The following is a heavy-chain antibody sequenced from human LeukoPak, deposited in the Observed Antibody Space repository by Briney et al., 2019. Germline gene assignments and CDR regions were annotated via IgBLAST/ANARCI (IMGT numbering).Heavy chain of an antibody. D-gene: IGHD3-22*01. J-gene: IGHJ4*02. Sequence: GGSLRLSCAASGFTFSTYRMNWIRQAPGKGLEWVSYISSSGSNTHYADSVKGRFTVSRDNAKKSVYLQMDSLRAEDTAVYYCARVKWLDDYWGQGTLVTVSS. CDR2: ISSSGSNT. CDR3: ARVKWLDDY. CDR1: GFTFSTYR. V-gene: IGHV3-48*04.